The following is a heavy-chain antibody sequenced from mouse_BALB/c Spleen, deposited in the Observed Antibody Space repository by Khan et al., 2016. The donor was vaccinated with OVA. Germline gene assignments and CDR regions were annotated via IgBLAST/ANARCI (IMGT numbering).Heavy chain of an antibody. D-gene: IGHD1-1*01. V-gene: IGHV2-3*01. CDR1: GFSLTSYG. CDR2: LWGDGST. CDR3: ALDYYGRAWFAY. J-gene: IGHJ3*01. Sequence: QVQLKESGPGLVAPSQSLSITCTVSGFSLTSYGVGWVRQPPGQGLEWLGVLWGDGSTNYHSALISRLSISKAHSKSQVFLNLNSLQTDDSATYYGALDYYGRAWFAYWGQGTLVTVSA.